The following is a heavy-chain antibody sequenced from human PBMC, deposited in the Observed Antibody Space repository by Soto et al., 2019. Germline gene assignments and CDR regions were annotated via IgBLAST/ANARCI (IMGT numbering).Heavy chain of an antibody. D-gene: IGHD3-3*01. Sequence: GGSLRLSCVASGFTVSSYGMHWVRQAPGKGLEWVAVISYDGSNKYYVESVKGRFTISRDNSQNTLYLQMNSLRAEDTAVYHCAKAGLRFSEPTYFYMDVWGKGTTVTVSS. V-gene: IGHV3-30*18. J-gene: IGHJ6*03. CDR2: ISYDGSNK. CDR3: AKAGLRFSEPTYFYMDV. CDR1: GFTVSSYG.